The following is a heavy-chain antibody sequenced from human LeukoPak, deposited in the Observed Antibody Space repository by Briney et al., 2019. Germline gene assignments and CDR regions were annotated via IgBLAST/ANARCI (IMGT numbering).Heavy chain of an antibody. D-gene: IGHD3-10*01. CDR3: AKEDGSGAFDI. V-gene: IGHV3-9*01. J-gene: IGHJ3*02. CDR2: ISWNSNSM. CDR1: GFSFDDYA. Sequence: PGGSLRLSCVASGFSFDDYAMHWVRQGPGKGLEWVSGISWNSNSMGYADSVKGRFTISRDSAKNSLYLQMNSLRTEDTALYYCAKEDGSGAFDIWGQRTMVTVSS.